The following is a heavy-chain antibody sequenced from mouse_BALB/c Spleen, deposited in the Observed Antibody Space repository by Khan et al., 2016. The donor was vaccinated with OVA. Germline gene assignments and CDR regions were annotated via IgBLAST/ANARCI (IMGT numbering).Heavy chain of an antibody. CDR2: INTHSGVP. D-gene: IGHD2-14*01. J-gene: IGHJ1*01. CDR1: GYTFTTAG. CDR3: ARSYRYYRYFDV. Sequence: QVQLQQSGPELKKPGETVRISCKASGYTFTTAGMQWVQKMPGKGLKWIGWINTHSGVPKYAEDFKGRFAFSLETSASTAYLQISNLKNEDTATYFCARSYRYYRYFDVWGAGTTVTVSS. V-gene: IGHV9-4*02.